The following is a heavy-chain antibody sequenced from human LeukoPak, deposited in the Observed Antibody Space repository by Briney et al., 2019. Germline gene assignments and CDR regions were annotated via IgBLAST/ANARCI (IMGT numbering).Heavy chain of an antibody. J-gene: IGHJ4*02. Sequence: GGSLRLSCSASGFTFTTYNMNWVRQAPGKGLEWVSYISSSSSTIYYADSVKGRFTISRDNAKDSLYLQMNSLRAEDTAVYYCARDRSTTLDYWGQGTLVTVSS. CDR2: ISSSSSTI. CDR3: ARDRSTTLDY. V-gene: IGHV3-48*01. CDR1: GFTFTTYN. D-gene: IGHD5/OR15-5a*01.